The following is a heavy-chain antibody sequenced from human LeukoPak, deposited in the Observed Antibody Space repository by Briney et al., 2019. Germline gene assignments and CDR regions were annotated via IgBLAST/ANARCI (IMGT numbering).Heavy chain of an antibody. CDR3: AKDRGDGTRWDYFDY. D-gene: IGHD1-14*01. CDR1: GFTFSSYA. Sequence: GGPLRLSCAASGFTFSSYAMSWVRQAPGKGLEWVSAISGSGGSTYYADSVKGRFTISRDNSKNTLYLQMNSLRAEDTAVYYCAKDRGDGTRWDYFDYWGQGTLVTVSS. J-gene: IGHJ4*02. CDR2: ISGSGGST. V-gene: IGHV3-23*01.